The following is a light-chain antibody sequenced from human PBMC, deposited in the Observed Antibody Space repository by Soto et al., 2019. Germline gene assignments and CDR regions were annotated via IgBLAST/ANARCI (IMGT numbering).Light chain of an antibody. J-gene: IGKJ2*01. CDR2: GAA. CDR1: QSVGSN. Sequence: EIVMTQSPATLSVSPGERAALSCRASQSVGSNFAWYQQRPGQAPRLLIYGAATRATGIPARFSGSGSGTEFTLTISSLQSEDFAVYYCQQYNNLPYTFGQGTKLEIK. V-gene: IGKV3-15*01. CDR3: QQYNNLPYT.